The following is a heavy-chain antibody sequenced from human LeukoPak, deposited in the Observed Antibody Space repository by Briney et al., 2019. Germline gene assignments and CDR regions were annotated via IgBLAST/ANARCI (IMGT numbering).Heavy chain of an antibody. D-gene: IGHD2-2*01. CDR3: AKDPHIVVVPAGQDSYYYYGMDV. CDR2: ITGGRST. V-gene: IGHV3-23*01. CDR1: GLTFSNYA. Sequence: HAGGSRRLSCAPSGLTFSNYAMSWVRKAPGKGLEWVSGITGGRSTYHADSVKGRFTISRDNSKNTLYLQMNSLRAEDTAVYYCAKDPHIVVVPAGQDSYYYYGMDVWGQGTTVTVSS. J-gene: IGHJ6*02.